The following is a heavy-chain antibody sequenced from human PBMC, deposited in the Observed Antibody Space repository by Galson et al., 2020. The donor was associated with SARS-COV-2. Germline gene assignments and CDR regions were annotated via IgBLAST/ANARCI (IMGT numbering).Heavy chain of an antibody. CDR2: IYYSGST. V-gene: IGHV4-59*01. J-gene: IGHJ6*03. CDR3: ARVGQGYCSSTSCERDYYYMDV. Sequence: SETLSLTCTVSGGSISSYYWSWIRQPPGKGLEWIGYIYYSGSTNYNPSLKSQVTISVDTSKNQFSLKLSSVTAADTAVYYCARVGQGYCSSTSCERDYYYMDVWGKGTTVTVSS. CDR1: GGSISSYY. D-gene: IGHD2-2*01.